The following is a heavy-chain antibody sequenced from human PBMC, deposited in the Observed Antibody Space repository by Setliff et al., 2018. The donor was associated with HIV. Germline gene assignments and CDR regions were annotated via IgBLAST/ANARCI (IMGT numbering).Heavy chain of an antibody. J-gene: IGHJ4*02. CDR2: INPKSGDT. CDR3: TRGTAVADTNTQPFKC. V-gene: IGHV1-2*02. D-gene: IGHD6-19*01. CDR1: GYMFTDYY. Sequence: ASVKVSCKASGYMFTDYYIHWVRQAPGQGLEWMGWINPKSGDTKYGQSFQGRVTMTRDTSISTAYMNLSGLRSNDTAVYYCTRGTAVADTNTQPFKCWGQGALVTVSS.